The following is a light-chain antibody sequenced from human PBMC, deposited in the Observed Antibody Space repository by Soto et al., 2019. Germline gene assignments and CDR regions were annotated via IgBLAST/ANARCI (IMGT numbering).Light chain of an antibody. CDR3: HQYGGSPPT. Sequence: EFVLPQSPGTLSLSAGVRATLFCRASERVVSNYLAWYQQKHGQAPRLLIYGVSGRATGIPDRFSGSGSGTDLTITISRLEPEDFAVDHGHQYGGSPPTFGQGTKVDIK. CDR1: ERVVSNY. CDR2: GVS. V-gene: IGKV3-20*01. J-gene: IGKJ1*01.